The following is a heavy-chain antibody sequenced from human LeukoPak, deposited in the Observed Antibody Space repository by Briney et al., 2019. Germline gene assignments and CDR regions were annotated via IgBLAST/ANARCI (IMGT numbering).Heavy chain of an antibody. D-gene: IGHD7-27*01. CDR2: IRYDGSNK. CDR1: GFTFSSYG. Sequence: PGGSLRLSCAASGFTFSSYGMHWVRQAPGKGLEWVAFIRYDGSNKYYADSVKGRFTISRDNSKNTLYLQMNSLRADDTAVYYCAKDPATGDTNPGFDYWGQGTLVTVSS. J-gene: IGHJ4*02. V-gene: IGHV3-30*02. CDR3: AKDPATGDTNPGFDY.